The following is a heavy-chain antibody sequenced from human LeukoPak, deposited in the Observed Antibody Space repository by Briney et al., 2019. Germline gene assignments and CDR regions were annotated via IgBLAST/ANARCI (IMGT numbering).Heavy chain of an antibody. D-gene: IGHD3-22*01. CDR2: IWYDGSNK. CDR3: AKLYYYDSSGPSHY. J-gene: IGHJ4*02. CDR1: GFTFSSYG. V-gene: IGHV3-33*08. Sequence: GGSLRLSCAASGFTFSSYGMHWVRQAPGEGLEWVAVIWYDGSNKYYADSVKGRFTISRDNSKNTLYLQMNSLRAEDTAVYYCAKLYYYDSSGPSHYWGQGTLVTVSS.